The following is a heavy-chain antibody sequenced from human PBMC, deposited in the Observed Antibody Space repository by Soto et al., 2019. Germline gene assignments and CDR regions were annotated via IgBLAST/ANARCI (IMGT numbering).Heavy chain of an antibody. V-gene: IGHV3-13*05. Sequence: EVQLVASGGGLVQPGGSLRLSCEASGFTFRNYDMHWVRQGTGKGLEWVSGISAAGDPDYADSVEGRFTLSRENAQNSFFLQMNSLRVGDTAVYYCARTDRDFYGLDVWGPGTTVIVSS. CDR3: ARTDRDFYGLDV. J-gene: IGHJ6*02. CDR1: GFTFRNYD. CDR2: ISAAGDP.